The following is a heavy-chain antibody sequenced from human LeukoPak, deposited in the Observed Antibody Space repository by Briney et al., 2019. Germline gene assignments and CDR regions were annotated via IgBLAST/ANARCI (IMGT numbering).Heavy chain of an antibody. Sequence: PGGSLRLSCAASGFTFSSYWMHWVRQAPGKGLVWVSRINSDGSSTSYADSVKGRFTISRDNAKNTLYLQMSSLRAEDTAVYYCARREVGAHPFDYWGQGTLVTVSS. CDR1: GFTFSSYW. CDR3: ARREVGAHPFDY. V-gene: IGHV3-74*01. D-gene: IGHD1-26*01. J-gene: IGHJ4*02. CDR2: INSDGSST.